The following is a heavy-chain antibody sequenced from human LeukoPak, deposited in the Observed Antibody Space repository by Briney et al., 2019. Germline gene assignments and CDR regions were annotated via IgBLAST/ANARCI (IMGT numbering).Heavy chain of an antibody. D-gene: IGHD3-10*01. J-gene: IGHJ4*02. Sequence: PGGSLRLSCAASGFTFSSYGMSWVRQAPGKGLEWVSSISSSSSYIYYADSVKGRFTISIDNAKNSLYLQMNSLRAEDTAVYYCARATYGSGHFDYWGQGTLVTVSS. CDR1: GFTFSSYG. V-gene: IGHV3-21*01. CDR2: ISSSSSYI. CDR3: ARATYGSGHFDY.